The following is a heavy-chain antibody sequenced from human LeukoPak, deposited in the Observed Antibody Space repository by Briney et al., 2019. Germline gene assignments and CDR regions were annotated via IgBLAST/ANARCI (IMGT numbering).Heavy chain of an antibody. CDR1: GFTVSSNY. CDR2: IYSGGST. J-gene: IGHJ4*02. D-gene: IGHD1-1*01. CDR3: ARDSLLGGTPGY. V-gene: IGHV3-53*01. Sequence: GGSLRLSCAASGFTVSSNYMSWVRQAPGKGLEWVSVIYSGGSTYYADSVKGRFTIFRDNSKNTLYLQMNSLRAEDTAVYYCARDSLLGGTPGYWGQGTLVTVSS.